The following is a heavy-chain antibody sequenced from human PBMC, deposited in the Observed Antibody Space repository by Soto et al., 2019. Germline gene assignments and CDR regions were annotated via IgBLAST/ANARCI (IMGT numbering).Heavy chain of an antibody. CDR1: GGSISSGGYY. V-gene: IGHV4-31*03. D-gene: IGHD3-10*01. J-gene: IGHJ4*02. Sequence: QVQLQESGPGLVKPSQTLSLTCTVSGGSISSGGYYWSWIRQHPGKGLEWIGYIYYSGSTYYNPSLRSRVTISVDTSKNQFSLKLSSVTAADTAVYYCARSGPLWFGELYYFDYWGQGTLVTVSS. CDR3: ARSGPLWFGELYYFDY. CDR2: IYYSGST.